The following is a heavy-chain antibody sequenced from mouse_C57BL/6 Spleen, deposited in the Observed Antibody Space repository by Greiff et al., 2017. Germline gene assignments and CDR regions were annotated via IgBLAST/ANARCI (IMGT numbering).Heavy chain of an antibody. Sequence: QVQLKESGAELVRPGTSVKVSCKASGYAFTNYLIEWVKQRPGQGLEWIGVINPGSGGTNYNEKFKGKATLTADKSSSTAYMQLSSLTSEDSAVYFCARAGGYYTPYYFDYWGQGTTLTVSS. CDR3: ARAGGYYTPYYFDY. CDR1: GYAFTNYL. V-gene: IGHV1-54*01. J-gene: IGHJ2*01. D-gene: IGHD2-3*01. CDR2: INPGSGGT.